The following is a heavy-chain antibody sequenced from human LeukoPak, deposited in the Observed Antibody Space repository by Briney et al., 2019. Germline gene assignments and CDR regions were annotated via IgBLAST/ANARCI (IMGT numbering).Heavy chain of an antibody. CDR1: GGSFSGYY. CDR2: INHSGST. CDR3: ARTIRGYNWFDP. Sequence: SETLSLTCAVYGGSFSGYYWSWIRQPPGKGLEWIGEINHSGSTNYNPSLKSRVTISVDTSKNQLSLKLSSVTAADTAVYYCARTIRGYNWFDPWGQGTLVTVSS. D-gene: IGHD2-2*02. V-gene: IGHV4-34*01. J-gene: IGHJ5*02.